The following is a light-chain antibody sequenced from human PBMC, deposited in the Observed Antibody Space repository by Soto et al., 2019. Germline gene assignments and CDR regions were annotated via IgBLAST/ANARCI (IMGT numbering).Light chain of an antibody. CDR1: SSDVGSYNL. CDR3: CSYAVNSVV. V-gene: IGLV2-23*01. J-gene: IGLJ2*01. CDR2: EGS. Sequence: QSALTQPASVSGSPGQSITISCTGTSSDVGSYNLVSWYQQHPGKAPKLMIYEGSKRPSGISNRFSGSKSGNTASLPISGLQAEDEADYYCCSYAVNSVVFGGGTKRTVL.